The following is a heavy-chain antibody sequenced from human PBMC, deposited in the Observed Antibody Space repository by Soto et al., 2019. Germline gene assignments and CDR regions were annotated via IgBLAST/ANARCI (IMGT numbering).Heavy chain of an antibody. CDR2: ISGSGGST. V-gene: IGHV3-23*01. J-gene: IGHJ4*02. CDR3: AKGGYYYDSSGYYYARYYFDY. CDR1: GFTFSSYA. D-gene: IGHD3-22*01. Sequence: PGWSLRLSCAASGFTFSSYAMSWVRQAPGKGLEWVSAISGSGGSTYYADSVKGRFTISRDNSKNTLYLQMNSLRAEDTAVYYCAKGGYYYDSSGYYYARYYFDYWGQGTLVTVSP.